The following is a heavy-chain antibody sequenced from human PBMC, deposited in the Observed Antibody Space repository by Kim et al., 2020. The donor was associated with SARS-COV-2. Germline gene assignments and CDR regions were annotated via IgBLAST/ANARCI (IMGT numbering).Heavy chain of an antibody. J-gene: IGHJ4*01. CDR1: GFTFDDYT. D-gene: IGHD4-4*01. CDR3: ATDLRPITTYAGIDY. Sequence: GGSLRLSCAASGFTFDDYTMHWVRQTPGKGLEWVGLISCNGTTTAYADSTRGRFTISRDNSKNSLYLQMNSLGSEDTALYYCATDLRPITTYAGIDYWG. CDR2: ISCNGTTT. V-gene: IGHV3-43*01.